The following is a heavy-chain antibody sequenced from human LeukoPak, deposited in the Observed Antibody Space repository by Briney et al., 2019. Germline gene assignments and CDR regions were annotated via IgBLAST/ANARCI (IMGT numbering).Heavy chain of an antibody. J-gene: IGHJ4*02. CDR2: IIPILGIA. CDR3: ARVGRLNTERNDY. V-gene: IGHV1-69*04. Sequence: SVKVSCKASGGTFSSYAISWVRQAPGQGLEWMGRIIPILGIANYAQKFQGRVTITADKSTSTAYMELSSLRSEDTAVYYCARVGRLNTERNDYWGQGTLVTVSS. D-gene: IGHD1-1*01. CDR1: GGTFSSYA.